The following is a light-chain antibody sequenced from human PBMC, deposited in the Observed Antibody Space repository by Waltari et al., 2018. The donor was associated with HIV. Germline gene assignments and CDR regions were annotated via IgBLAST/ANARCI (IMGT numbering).Light chain of an antibody. Sequence: DIVLTQSPDSLTVSLVERATITCKSNQTLFYSSNNKNHLAWYQQKPRQPPKLLIYWASSRESGVPDRFSGSGSVTNFSLTITSLQAEDVAIYYCQQYFNTPYTFGRGTKVEI. CDR3: QQYFNTPYT. CDR2: WAS. J-gene: IGKJ2*01. V-gene: IGKV4-1*01. CDR1: QTLFYSSNNKNH.